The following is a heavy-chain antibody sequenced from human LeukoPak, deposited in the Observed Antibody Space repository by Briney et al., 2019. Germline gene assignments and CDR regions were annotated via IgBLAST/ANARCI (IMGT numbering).Heavy chain of an antibody. CDR1: GFTFSRYA. CDR3: AKGEGDSSGYYHDGFDI. Sequence: GGSLRLSCAASGFTFSRYAMSWVRQVPGKGLEWVSGISASGGSTYYADSVRGRFTISRDNFKNTVYLQMNSLRAEDTAAYYCAKGEGDSSGYYHDGFDIWGQGTMVTVSS. V-gene: IGHV3-23*01. D-gene: IGHD3-22*01. CDR2: ISASGGST. J-gene: IGHJ3*02.